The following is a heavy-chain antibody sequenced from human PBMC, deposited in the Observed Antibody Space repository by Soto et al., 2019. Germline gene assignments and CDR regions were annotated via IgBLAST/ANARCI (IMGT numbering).Heavy chain of an antibody. CDR3: TTDRGARGRLMLGDAFDI. Sequence: EVQLVESGGGLVKPGGSLRLSCAASGFTFSNAWMNWVRQAPGKGLEWVGRIKSKTDGGTTDYAAPVKGRFTISRDDSKNTLYLQMNSLKTEDTAVYYCTTDRGARGRLMLGDAFDIWGQGTMVTVSS. J-gene: IGHJ3*02. CDR2: IKSKTDGGTT. CDR1: GFTFSNAW. V-gene: IGHV3-15*07. D-gene: IGHD3-16*01.